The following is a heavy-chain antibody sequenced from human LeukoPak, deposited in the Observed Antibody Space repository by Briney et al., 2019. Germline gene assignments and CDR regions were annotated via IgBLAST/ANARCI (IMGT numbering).Heavy chain of an antibody. CDR3: AKDHHSSGYYYFDY. CDR2: ISYDGSNK. CDR1: GFTFSSYG. D-gene: IGHD3-22*01. J-gene: IGHJ4*02. Sequence: GRSLRLSRAASGFTFSSYGMHWVRQAPGKGLEWVAVISYDGSNKYYADSVKGRFTISRDNSKNTLYLQTNSLRAEDTAVYYCAKDHHSSGYYYFDYWGQGTLVTVSS. V-gene: IGHV3-30*18.